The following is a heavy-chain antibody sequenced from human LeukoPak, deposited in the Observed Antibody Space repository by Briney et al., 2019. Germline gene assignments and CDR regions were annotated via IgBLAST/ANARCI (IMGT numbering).Heavy chain of an antibody. J-gene: IGHJ4*02. Sequence: PSETLSLTCTVSVGSISSSSYYWGWVRQPPGEGLECLGGIYYRGSTYYNPSLKGRVTISVNTSKNQFSLRLTSVTATDTAIYHCAGRYCSGGSCYAVDYWGQGTLVTVSS. V-gene: IGHV4-39*01. D-gene: IGHD2-15*01. CDR2: IYYRGST. CDR1: VGSISSSSYY. CDR3: AGRYCSGGSCYAVDY.